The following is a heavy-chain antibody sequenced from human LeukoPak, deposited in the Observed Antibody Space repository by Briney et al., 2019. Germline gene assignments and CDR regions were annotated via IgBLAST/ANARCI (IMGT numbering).Heavy chain of an antibody. CDR2: IGHGGFSA. CDR1: GFTFSSYA. V-gene: IGHV3-23*01. Sequence: GGSLRLSCAASGFTFSSYAMSWVRRAPGEGLEWVSAIGHGGFSAYYADSVKGRFTISRDNPKNTLYLQMNNLRAEDTALYYCAKDRGGGWLHDAFDMWGQGTMVTVSS. CDR3: AKDRGGGWLHDAFDM. J-gene: IGHJ3*02. D-gene: IGHD6-19*01.